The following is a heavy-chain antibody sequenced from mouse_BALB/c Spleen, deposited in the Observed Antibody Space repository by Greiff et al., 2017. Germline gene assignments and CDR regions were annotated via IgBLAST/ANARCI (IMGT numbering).Heavy chain of an antibody. Sequence: VQLVESGPGLVQPSQSLSITCTVSGFSLTSYGVHWVRQSPGKGLEWLGVIWSGGSTDYNAAFISRLSISKDNSKSQVFFKMNSLQANDTAIYYCASIPPYGNYGGWFAYWGQGTLVTVSA. CDR3: ASIPPYGNYGGWFAY. J-gene: IGHJ3*01. CDR2: IWSGGST. CDR1: GFSLTSYG. V-gene: IGHV2-2*02. D-gene: IGHD2-1*01.